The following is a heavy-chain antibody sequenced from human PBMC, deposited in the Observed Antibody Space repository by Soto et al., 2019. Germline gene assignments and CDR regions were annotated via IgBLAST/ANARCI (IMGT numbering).Heavy chain of an antibody. D-gene: IGHD6-19*01. CDR1: GGSISSYY. CDR3: ARLTVAGRRYSFDY. Sequence: SETLSLTFTVSGGSISSYYWSWIRQPPGKGLEWIGYIYYSGSTNYNPSLKSRVTISVDTSKNQFSLKLSSVTAADTAVYYCARLTVAGRRYSFDYWGQGTQVTVSS. J-gene: IGHJ4*02. CDR2: IYYSGST. V-gene: IGHV4-59*08.